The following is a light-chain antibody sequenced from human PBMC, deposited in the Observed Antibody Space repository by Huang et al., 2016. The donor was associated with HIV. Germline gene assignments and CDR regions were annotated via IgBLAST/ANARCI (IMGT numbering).Light chain of an antibody. V-gene: IGKV1-39*01. CDR3: QQSYNSPQT. J-gene: IGKJ2*01. Sequence: DIQMTQSPSSLSASVGDRVTITCRASQSITTYLKWYHQRPGKAPKLLGYAASNLQDGVPARFSGSGAGTDVTLTISSLQPEDSGTFYCQQSYNSPQTFGQGTKLEIK. CDR1: QSITTY. CDR2: AAS.